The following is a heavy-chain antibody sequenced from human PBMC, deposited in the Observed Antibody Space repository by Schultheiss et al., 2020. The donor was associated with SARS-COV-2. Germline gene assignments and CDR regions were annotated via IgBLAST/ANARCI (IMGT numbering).Heavy chain of an antibody. CDR2: IYSGGST. CDR1: GFTVSSNY. V-gene: IGHV3-53*01. D-gene: IGHD6-6*01. J-gene: IGHJ4*02. Sequence: GGSLRLSCAASGFTVSSNYMSWVRQAPGKGLEWVSVIYSGGSTYYADSVKGRFTISRDNAKNSLYLQMNSLRAEDTAVYYCARGLRASSSFGYWGQGTLVTVSS. CDR3: ARGLRASSSFGY.